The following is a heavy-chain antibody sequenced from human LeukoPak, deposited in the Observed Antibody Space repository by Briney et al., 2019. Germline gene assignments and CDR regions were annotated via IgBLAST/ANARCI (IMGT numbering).Heavy chain of an antibody. CDR3: ASSIAAAEGYFQH. CDR1: GFTVSSNY. V-gene: IGHV3-53*04. Sequence: GGSLRLSCAASGFTVSSNYMSRVRQAPGKGLEWVSVIYSGGSTYYADSVKGRFTISRHNSKNTLYLQMNSLRAEDTAVYYCASSIAAAEGYFQHWGQGTLVTVSS. J-gene: IGHJ1*01. D-gene: IGHD6-13*01. CDR2: IYSGGST.